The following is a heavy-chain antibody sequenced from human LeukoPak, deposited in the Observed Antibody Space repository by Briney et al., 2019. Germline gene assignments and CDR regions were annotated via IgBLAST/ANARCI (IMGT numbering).Heavy chain of an antibody. CDR2: IYPKSGGT. CDR3: ARDAGYSVPRGFDY. D-gene: IGHD5-18*01. CDR1: LYTYIGYY. V-gene: IGHV1-2*06. Sequence: ASVTVSRMASLYTYIGYYMHGVRQAPGQGLEGMGRIYPKSGGTHYAQRLQERVTMTRDTSISTAYMKLSRLRSDDTAVYYCARDAGYSVPRGFDYWGQGSLVTVSS. J-gene: IGHJ4*02.